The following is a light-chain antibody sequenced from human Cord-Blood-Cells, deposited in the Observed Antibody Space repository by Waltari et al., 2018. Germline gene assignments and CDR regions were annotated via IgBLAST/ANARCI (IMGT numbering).Light chain of an antibody. Sequence: QSALTQPASVSGSPGQSITISCTGTSSDGGGYHYVSWYQQHPGKAPKLIFYDVSTPPSGVSTRFSGSKSGNTASLTISGLQAEDEADYYCSSYTSSSTLVVFGGGTKLTVL. CDR1: SSDGGGYHY. V-gene: IGLV2-14*01. CDR3: SSYTSSSTLVV. J-gene: IGLJ2*01. CDR2: DVS.